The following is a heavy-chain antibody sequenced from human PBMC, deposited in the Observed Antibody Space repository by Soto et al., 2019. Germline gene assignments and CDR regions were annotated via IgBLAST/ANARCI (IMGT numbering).Heavy chain of an antibody. CDR3: ARARPYYYDSSGYGDD. CDR2: MNPNSGNT. CDR1: GYTFTSYD. Sequence: QVQLVQSRAEVKKPGASVKVSCKASGYTFTSYDINWVRQATGQGLEWMGWMNPNSGNTGYAQKFQGRVTMTRNTSISTAYMELSSLRSEDTAVYYGARARPYYYDSSGYGDDWGQGTLVTVSS. V-gene: IGHV1-8*01. J-gene: IGHJ4*02. D-gene: IGHD3-22*01.